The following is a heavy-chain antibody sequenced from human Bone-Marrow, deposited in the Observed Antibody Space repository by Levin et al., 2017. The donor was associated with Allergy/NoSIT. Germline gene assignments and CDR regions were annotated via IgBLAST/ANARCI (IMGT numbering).Heavy chain of an antibody. CDR3: AKETNAFDI. V-gene: IGHV3-30*02. J-gene: IGHJ3*02. D-gene: IGHD4-11*01. CDR2: IWSDGSNK. CDR1: GFTFNSDA. Sequence: PGESLKISCAASGFTFNSDAMHWVRQAPGKGLEWVALIWSDGSNKFYVDSVKGRFTISRDNSKNTLYLQMDSLRTDDTAVYYCAKETNAFDIWGQGTMVSVSS.